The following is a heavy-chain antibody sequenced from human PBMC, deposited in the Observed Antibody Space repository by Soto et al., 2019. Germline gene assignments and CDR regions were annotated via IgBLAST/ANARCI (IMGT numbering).Heavy chain of an antibody. Sequence: SETLSLTCTVSGGSISSGDYYWSWIRQPPGKGLEWIGYIYYSGSTYYNPSLKSRVTISVDTSKNQFSLKLSSVTAADTAVYYCARGNTYYDFWSGPVWGQGTLVTVSS. V-gene: IGHV4-30-4*01. CDR1: GGSISSGDYY. CDR3: ARGNTYYDFWSGPV. CDR2: IYYSGST. D-gene: IGHD3-3*01. J-gene: IGHJ4*02.